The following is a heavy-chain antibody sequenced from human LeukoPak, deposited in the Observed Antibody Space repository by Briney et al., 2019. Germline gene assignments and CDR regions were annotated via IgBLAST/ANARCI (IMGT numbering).Heavy chain of an antibody. CDR3: ATWGGVVSDDDLDY. V-gene: IGHV1-2*02. CDR2: INLNSGGA. J-gene: IGHJ4*02. D-gene: IGHD2-2*01. CDR1: GYTLNAYY. Sequence: GASVKVSCKASGYTLNAYYMHWVRQAPGQGLEWMGWINLNSGGANYAQKFQGRVTMTRDTSISSAYMELSRLGSDDTAVYYCATWGGVVSDDDLDYWGQGTLVTVSS.